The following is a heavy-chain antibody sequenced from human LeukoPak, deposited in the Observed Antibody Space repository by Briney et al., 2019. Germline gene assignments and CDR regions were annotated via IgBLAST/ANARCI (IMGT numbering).Heavy chain of an antibody. Sequence: SETLSLTCTVSGYSISSGYYWGWIRQPPGKGLEWIGSIYHSGSTYYNPSLKSRVTISVDTSKNQFSLKLSSVTAADTAVYYCARDPGRTHVRFDPWGQGTLVTVSS. V-gene: IGHV4-38-2*02. CDR2: IYHSGST. D-gene: IGHD2-8*02. CDR1: GYSISSGYY. CDR3: ARDPGRTHVRFDP. J-gene: IGHJ5*02.